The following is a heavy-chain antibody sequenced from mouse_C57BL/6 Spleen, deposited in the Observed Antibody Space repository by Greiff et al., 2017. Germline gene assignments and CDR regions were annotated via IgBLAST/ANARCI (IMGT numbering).Heavy chain of an antibody. D-gene: IGHD1-1*01. CDR2: IDPSDSYT. CDR1: GYTFTSYW. Sequence: QVQLQQPGAELVMPGASVKLSCKASGYTFTSYWMHWVKQRPGQGLEWIGEIDPSDSYTNYNQKFKGKSTLTVDKSSSTAYMQLSSLTSEDSAVYYCASPITTVVAPAFDYWGQGTTLTVSS. CDR3: ASPITTVVAPAFDY. J-gene: IGHJ2*01. V-gene: IGHV1-69*01.